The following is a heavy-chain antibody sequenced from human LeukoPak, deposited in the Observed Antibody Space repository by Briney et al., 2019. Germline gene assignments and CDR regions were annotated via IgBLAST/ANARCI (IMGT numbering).Heavy chain of an antibody. D-gene: IGHD2-2*01. Sequence: GGSLRLSCAASGFTFSSYGMHWVRQAPGKGLEWVAFIRYGGSNKYYADSVKGRFTISRDNSKNTLYLQMNSLRAEDTAVYYCAKDREYQLLNYWGQGTLVTVSS. CDR2: IRYGGSNK. CDR3: AKDREYQLLNY. J-gene: IGHJ4*02. V-gene: IGHV3-30*02. CDR1: GFTFSSYG.